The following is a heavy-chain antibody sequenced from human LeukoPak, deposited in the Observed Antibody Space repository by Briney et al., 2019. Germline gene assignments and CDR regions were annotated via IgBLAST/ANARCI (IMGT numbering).Heavy chain of an antibody. CDR3: ARSPDSDRLDY. CDR1: GGSISRHY. J-gene: IGHJ4*02. Sequence: SETPSLTCNVSGGSISRHYWTWIRQPPGKGLEWIGNILYSGKTHYNPSLKSRVTISGDTSKNQFSLKLSSVTAADTAVYYCARSPDSDRLDYWGQGTLVTVSS. D-gene: IGHD3-22*01. CDR2: ILYSGKT. V-gene: IGHV4-59*11.